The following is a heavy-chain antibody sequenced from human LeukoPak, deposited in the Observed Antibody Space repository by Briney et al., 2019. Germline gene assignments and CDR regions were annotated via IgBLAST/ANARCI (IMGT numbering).Heavy chain of an antibody. D-gene: IGHD3-22*01. Sequence: ASVKVSCKASGYTFTSYGISWVRQAPGQGLEWMGWISVYNGNTNYAQKLQGRVTMTTDTSTSTAYMELRSLRSDDTAVYYCARRYYDSSGYGFFPIDYWGQGTLVTVSS. CDR1: GYTFTSYG. V-gene: IGHV1-18*01. CDR3: ARRYYDSSGYGFFPIDY. CDR2: ISVYNGNT. J-gene: IGHJ4*02.